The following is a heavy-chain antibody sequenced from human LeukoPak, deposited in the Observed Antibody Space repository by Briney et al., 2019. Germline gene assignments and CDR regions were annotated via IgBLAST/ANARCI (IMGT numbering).Heavy chain of an antibody. CDR1: GFSFSNYW. V-gene: IGHV3-7*01. CDR3: ARLYSTGCYGGPDY. CDR2: MNEDGSQK. D-gene: IGHD6-19*01. Sequence: GGSLRLSCAASGFSFSNYWMTWVRQAPGKGLEWVASMNEDGSQKNYVDSVKGRFTVSRDNAKNSLYLQVSSLRVEDTAVYFCARLYSTGCYGGPDYWGQGTLVAVSS. J-gene: IGHJ4*02.